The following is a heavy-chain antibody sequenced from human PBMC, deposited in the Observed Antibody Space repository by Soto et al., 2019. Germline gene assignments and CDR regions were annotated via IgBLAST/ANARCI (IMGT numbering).Heavy chain of an antibody. CDR2: IRPSGTT. D-gene: IGHD3-10*01. V-gene: IGHV4-34*01. J-gene: IGHJ1*01. CDR3: APSFWFGTQPDI. CDR1: GGSFSENY. Sequence: QVHLEQCGAGLLKPSETLSLSCGVSGGSFSENYWTWFRQPPGKGLEWIGAIRPSGTTKYVPSLKSRVTIARDASKHEFSLKVNSVTAGVRAVYFSAPSFWFGTQPDIWGQGTLVTVSS.